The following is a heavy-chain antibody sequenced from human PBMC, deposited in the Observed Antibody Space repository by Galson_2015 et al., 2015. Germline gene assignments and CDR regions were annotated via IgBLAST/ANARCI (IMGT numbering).Heavy chain of an antibody. CDR3: ANGITVGGRNWFDP. V-gene: IGHV3-48*03. J-gene: IGHJ5*02. CDR2: ISNSGKTI. D-gene: IGHD3-16*01. CDR1: GFIFSDYE. Sequence: SLRLSCAASGFIFSDYEMSWVRQAPGKGLEWVSYISNSGKTIYYADSVKGRFTISRDNAKNSPYLQMNSLGAEDTAFYYCANGITVGGRNWFDPWGQGTLVTVSS.